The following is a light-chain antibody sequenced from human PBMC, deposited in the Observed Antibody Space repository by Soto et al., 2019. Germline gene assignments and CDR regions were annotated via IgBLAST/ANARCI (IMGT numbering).Light chain of an antibody. Sequence: EIVLTQSPATLSLSPGDRATLSCRASQSLNSYLAWYQQRPDQAPRLLISDASDRAPGIPARFSGSGSGTDFTLTITSLELEDFAVYYCQQRSNGPFTFGQGTRLEIK. CDR3: QQRSNGPFT. CDR2: DAS. CDR1: QSLNSY. V-gene: IGKV3-11*01. J-gene: IGKJ5*01.